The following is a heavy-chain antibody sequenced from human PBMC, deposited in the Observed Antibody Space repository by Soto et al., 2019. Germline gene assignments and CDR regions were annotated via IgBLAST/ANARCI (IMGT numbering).Heavy chain of an antibody. CDR1: GFTFSNAW. J-gene: IGHJ4*02. CDR2: IKSKTDGETT. D-gene: IGHD5-12*01. V-gene: IGHV3-15*07. CDR3: TTDFMATWDWDYFDY. Sequence: EVQLVESGGGLVEPGGSLRLSCAVSGFTFSNAWMNWVRQAPGKGLEWVGHIKSKTDGETTDYAAPVKGRFTISRDDSKHTLYLQMNSLKTEHTAMYYCTTDFMATWDWDYFDYWGQGTLVTVSS.